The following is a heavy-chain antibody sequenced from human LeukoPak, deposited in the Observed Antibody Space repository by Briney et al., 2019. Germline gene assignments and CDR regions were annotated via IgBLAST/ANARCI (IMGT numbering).Heavy chain of an antibody. Sequence: SETLSLTCTVSSDSISNYYWSWIRQPPGKGLEWIAYIHYSGVTSYNPSLKSRVAISIDTSKNQFSLNLTSVTAADTAVYYCARLSLHCSGGSCYRGAFDSWGQGTLVTVSS. CDR1: SDSISNYY. CDR2: IHYSGVT. D-gene: IGHD2-15*01. J-gene: IGHJ4*02. CDR3: ARLSLHCSGGSCYRGAFDS. V-gene: IGHV4-59*08.